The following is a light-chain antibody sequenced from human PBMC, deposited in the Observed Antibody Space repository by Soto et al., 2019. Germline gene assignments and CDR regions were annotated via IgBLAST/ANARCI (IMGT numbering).Light chain of an antibody. V-gene: IGKV3-20*01. CDR1: QSVSNAY. Sequence: EIVLTQSPGTLSWSPRERATLSCRASQSVSNAYLAWYLHKVGQSPRLLIYGASNRAPGIPDRFSGSGSGTDFTLTISRLEPEDFAVYYCQQYAASPRTFGQGTQVEVK. J-gene: IGKJ1*01. CDR2: GAS. CDR3: QQYAASPRT.